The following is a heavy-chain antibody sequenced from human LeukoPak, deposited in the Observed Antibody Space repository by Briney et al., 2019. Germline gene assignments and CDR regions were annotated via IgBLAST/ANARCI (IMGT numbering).Heavy chain of an antibody. CDR3: AKSETCYFDY. CDR2: ISGSGYNT. J-gene: IGHJ4*02. Sequence: PGRSLRLSCAASGFTFSSYGMNWVRQPAGKGLEWVSAISGSGYNTYYADSVKGRFTISRDNSKNTLYLQMNSLRDEDTDVYYCAKSETCYFDYGGQGNVVTVSS. CDR1: GFTFSSYG. V-gene: IGHV3-23*01.